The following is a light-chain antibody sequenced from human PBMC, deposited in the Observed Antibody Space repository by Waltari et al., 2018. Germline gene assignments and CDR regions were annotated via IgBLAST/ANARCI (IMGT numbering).Light chain of an antibody. CDR2: GAS. V-gene: IGKV3-15*01. Sequence: EIVMTQSPATLSVSPGERATLSCRASQSVSSNLAWYQQKPGQAPRLLIYGASTRATGIPARFSGSGSGTEFTLTISSMQSEDFAVYYCQQYNNWPPRTFAKGPRWKSN. J-gene: IGKJ1*01. CDR3: QQYNNWPPRT. CDR1: QSVSSN.